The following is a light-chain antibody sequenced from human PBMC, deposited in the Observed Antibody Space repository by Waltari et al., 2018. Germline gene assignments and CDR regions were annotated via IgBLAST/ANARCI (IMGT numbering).Light chain of an antibody. V-gene: IGKV1-5*03. CDR2: KAS. CDR3: QQYNSYWET. Sequence: LSASVGDRVTITCRASQSISSWLAWYQQKPGKAPKLLIYKASSLESGVPSRFSGSGSGTEFTLTISSLQPDDFATYYCQQYNSYWETFGQGTKVEIK. J-gene: IGKJ1*01. CDR1: QSISSW.